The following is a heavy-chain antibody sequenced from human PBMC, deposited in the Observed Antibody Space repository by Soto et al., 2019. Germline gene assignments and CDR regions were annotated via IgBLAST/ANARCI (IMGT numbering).Heavy chain of an antibody. CDR2: INPNSGGT. CDR3: ARDDEQQLVSDFDY. Sequence: AASVKVSCKASGYTFTGYYMHWVRQAPGQGLEWMGWINPNSGGTNYAQKFQGRVTMTRDTSISTAYMELSRLRSDDTAVYYCARDDEQQLVSDFDYWGQGTLVTVSS. CDR1: GYTFTGYY. D-gene: IGHD6-13*01. V-gene: IGHV1-2*02. J-gene: IGHJ4*02.